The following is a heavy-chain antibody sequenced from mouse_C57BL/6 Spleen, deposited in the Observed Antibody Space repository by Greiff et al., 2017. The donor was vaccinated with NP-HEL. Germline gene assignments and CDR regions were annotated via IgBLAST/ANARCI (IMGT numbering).Heavy chain of an antibody. D-gene: IGHD2-1*01. J-gene: IGHJ4*01. CDR3: ARKSIYYGNYGAMDY. CDR2: IDPSDSYT. CDR1: GYTFTSYW. V-gene: IGHV1-59*01. Sequence: QVQLQHPGAALVRPGTSVKLSCKASGYTFTSYWMHWVKQRPGQGLAWIGVIDPSDSYTNYNQKFKGKATLTVDTSSSTAYMQLSSLTSEDSAVYYCARKSIYYGNYGAMDYWGQGTSVTVSS.